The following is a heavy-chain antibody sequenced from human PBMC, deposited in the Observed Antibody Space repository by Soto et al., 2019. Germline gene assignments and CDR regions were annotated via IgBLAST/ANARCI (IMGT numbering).Heavy chain of an antibody. V-gene: IGHV1-3*01. CDR1: GYTFTSYA. CDR3: ARGPFAYYYDSSGYYPYYFDY. D-gene: IGHD3-22*01. Sequence: ASVKVSCKASGYTFTSYAMHWVRQAPGQRLEWMGWINAGNANTKYSQKFQGRVTITRDTSASTAYMELSSLRSEDTAVYYCARGPFAYYYDSSGYYPYYFDYWGQGTLVTVSS. J-gene: IGHJ4*02. CDR2: INAGNANT.